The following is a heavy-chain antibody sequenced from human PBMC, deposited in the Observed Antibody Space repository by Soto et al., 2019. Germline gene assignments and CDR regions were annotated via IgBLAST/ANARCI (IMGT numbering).Heavy chain of an antibody. D-gene: IGHD3-3*01. CDR2: VSGRGGDT. CDR1: GFSFSSFA. CDR3: AKDPNYDFWSGFSAVYFDY. V-gene: IGHV3-23*01. J-gene: IGHJ4*02. Sequence: EVHLLQSGGGLVQPGGSLRLSCAASGFSFSSFALSWVRQSPGKGLDGVAAVSGRGGDTYYANSVKGRFTISRDNSQNTLFLQMNSLRAEDSAIYYCAKDPNYDFWSGFSAVYFDYWGQGTLVTVSS.